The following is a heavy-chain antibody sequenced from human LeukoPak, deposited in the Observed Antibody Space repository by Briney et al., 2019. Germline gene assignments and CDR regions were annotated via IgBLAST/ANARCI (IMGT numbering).Heavy chain of an antibody. V-gene: IGHV1-18*01. Sequence: GASVKVSCKASGYTFTSYGISWVRQAPGQGLEWMGWISAYNGNTNYAQKLQGRVTMTTDTSTSTAYMELRSLRSDDTAGYYCARENYGASPAPFDYWGQGTLVTVSS. J-gene: IGHJ4*02. D-gene: IGHD4-17*01. CDR1: GYTFTSYG. CDR2: ISAYNGNT. CDR3: ARENYGASPAPFDY.